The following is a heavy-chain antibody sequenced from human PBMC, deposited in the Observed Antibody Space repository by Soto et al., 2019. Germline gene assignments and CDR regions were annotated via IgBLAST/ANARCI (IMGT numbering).Heavy chain of an antibody. J-gene: IGHJ5*02. CDR1: GGSISSGDYY. CDR2: IYYSGST. D-gene: IGHD6-6*01. CDR3: ARERPDGARLDP. Sequence: QVQLQESGPGLVKPSQTLSLTCTVSGGSISSGDYYWSWIRQPPGKGLEWIGYIYYSGSTYYNPYLKSRITILVDTSKNQFSLKLSSVTAADTAVYYCARERPDGARLDPWGQGTLVTVSS. V-gene: IGHV4-30-4*01.